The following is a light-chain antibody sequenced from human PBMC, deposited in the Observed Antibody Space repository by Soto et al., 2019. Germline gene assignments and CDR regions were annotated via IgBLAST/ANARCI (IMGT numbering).Light chain of an antibody. CDR2: KAS. J-gene: IGKJ1*01. V-gene: IGKV1-5*03. CDR1: QSIGRF. CDR3: QQYYSSWT. Sequence: DIQMTQSPSSLSASVGDRVTIAGRASQSIGRFLNWYQQKPGKAPALLIYKASTLKSGVPSRFSGSGSGTEFTLTISSLQPDDFASYYCQQYYSSWTFGQGTKVDIK.